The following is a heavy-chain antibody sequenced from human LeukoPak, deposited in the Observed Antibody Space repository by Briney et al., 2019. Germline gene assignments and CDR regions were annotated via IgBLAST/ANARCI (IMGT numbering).Heavy chain of an antibody. J-gene: IGHJ4*02. D-gene: IGHD3-22*01. CDR1: GFTFSSHW. V-gene: IGHV3-7*01. CDR2: INEDGSRK. Sequence: PGGSLRLSCTASGFTFSSHWMSWVRQAPGPGLGRVAHINEDGSRKYYLDSVKGRFTISRDNAKNSLYVLMNSLGAEDTAVYYCARVDPGNSGYQDYWGQGTLVTVSS. CDR3: ARVDPGNSGYQDY.